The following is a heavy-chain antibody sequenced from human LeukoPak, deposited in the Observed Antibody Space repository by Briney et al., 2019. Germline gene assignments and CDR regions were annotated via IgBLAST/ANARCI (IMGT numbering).Heavy chain of an antibody. V-gene: IGHV4-4*02. Sequence: SSETLSLTCAVSGGSITSSNWWSWVRQPPGKGLEWIGEIYHSGSTNYNPSLKSRVTISVDKTKDQLSLKLSSVTAADTAVYYCAREYYGSGKVWFDPWGQGTLVTVSS. D-gene: IGHD3-10*01. CDR2: IYHSGST. CDR1: GGSITSSNW. CDR3: AREYYGSGKVWFDP. J-gene: IGHJ5*02.